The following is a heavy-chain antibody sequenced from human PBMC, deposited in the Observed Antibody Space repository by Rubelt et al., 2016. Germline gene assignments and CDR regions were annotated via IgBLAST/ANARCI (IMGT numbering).Heavy chain of an antibody. CDR2: IYYSGST. D-gene: IGHD3-9*01. CDR1: GGFISTYY. J-gene: IGHJ6*02. CDR3: ARHQLYDILTGLYGMDV. Sequence: QVQLEESGPGLVKPSETLSLTCNVSGGFISTYYWNWMRQPPGKGLEWIGYIYYSGSTNYNPSLKSRVTISVDTSKNQFARKRSSVTAADTAVYYCARHQLYDILTGLYGMDVWGQGTTVTVSS. V-gene: IGHV4-59*08.